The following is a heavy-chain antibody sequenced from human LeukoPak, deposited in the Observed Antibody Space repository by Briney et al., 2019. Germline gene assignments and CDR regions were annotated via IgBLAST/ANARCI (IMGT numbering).Heavy chain of an antibody. CDR3: AKGGCSSITCYTNC. D-gene: IGHD2-2*02. CDR2: ISWNSANI. V-gene: IGHV3-9*03. Sequence: GGSLRLSCAASGFTFADYGMHWVRQAPGKGLEWVSSISWNSANIAYADSVRGRFTISRDNARNSLYLQMNSLRAEGMALYYCAKGGCSSITCYTNCWGQGTLVTVSS. J-gene: IGHJ4*02. CDR1: GFTFADYG.